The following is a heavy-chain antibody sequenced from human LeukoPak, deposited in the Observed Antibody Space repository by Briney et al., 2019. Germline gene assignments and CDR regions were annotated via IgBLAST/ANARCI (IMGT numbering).Heavy chain of an antibody. CDR2: IGPDGSVT. D-gene: IGHD1-1*01. CDR1: GFTLGPFL. J-gene: IGHJ4*02. V-gene: IGHV3-74*01. CDR3: ARDMWGTFDY. Sequence: GGSLRLSCAASGFTLGPFLMHWVRQSPGKGPVWVSRIGPDGSVTNYADSVKGRFTISRDNARNTLYLQISSLSVEDTAVYFCARDMWGTFDYWGQGALVTVSS.